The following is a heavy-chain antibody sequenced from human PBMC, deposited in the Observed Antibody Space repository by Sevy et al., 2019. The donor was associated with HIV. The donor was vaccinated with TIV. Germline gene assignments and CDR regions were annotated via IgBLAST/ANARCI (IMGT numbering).Heavy chain of an antibody. CDR2: IKQDMSEK. Sequence: GGSLRLSCAASGFTFSSYWMTWVRQAPGKGLEWVANIKQDMSEKYYADSVKGRFTIPRDNARNSLYLQMESLRAEDTAVYYCAREQQVTMLVVIGVLYFDFWGQGTLVTVSS. V-gene: IGHV3-7*01. D-gene: IGHD3-22*01. CDR3: AREQQVTMLVVIGVLYFDF. CDR1: GFTFSSYW. J-gene: IGHJ4*02.